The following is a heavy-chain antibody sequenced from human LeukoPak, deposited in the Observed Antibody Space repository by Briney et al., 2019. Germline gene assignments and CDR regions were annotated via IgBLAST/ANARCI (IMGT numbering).Heavy chain of an antibody. D-gene: IGHD2-15*01. CDR2: IYSGGST. J-gene: IGHJ3*02. CDR1: GFTVSSNY. CDR3: AREGGRDAFDI. V-gene: IGHV3-53*01. Sequence: GGSLRLSCAASGFTVSSNYMSWVSQAPGKGLEWVSVIYSGGSTYYADSVKGRFTISRDNSKNTLYLQMNSLRAEDTAVYYCAREGGRDAFDIWGQGTMVTVSS.